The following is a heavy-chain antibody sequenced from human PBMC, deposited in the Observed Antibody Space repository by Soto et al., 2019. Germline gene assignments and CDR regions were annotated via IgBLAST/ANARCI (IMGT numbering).Heavy chain of an antibody. CDR2: ISSSSSYI. J-gene: IGHJ6*02. CDR1: GFTFSNYG. D-gene: IGHD2-15*01. CDR3: ARTSPNIVVVVGGPKYGMDV. V-gene: IGHV3-21*01. Sequence: GGSLRLSCAASGFTFSNYGMYWVRQAPGKGLEWVSSISSSSSYIYYADSVKGRFTISRDNAKNSLYLQMNSLRAEDTAVYYCARTSPNIVVVVGGPKYGMDVWGQGTTVT.